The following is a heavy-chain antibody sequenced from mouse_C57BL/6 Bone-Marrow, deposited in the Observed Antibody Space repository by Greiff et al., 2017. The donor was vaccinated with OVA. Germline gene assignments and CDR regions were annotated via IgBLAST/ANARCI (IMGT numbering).Heavy chain of an antibody. V-gene: IGHV1-82*01. J-gene: IGHJ2*01. Sequence: VNVVESGPELVKPGASVKISCKASGYAFSSSWMNWVKQRPGKGLEWIGRIYPGDGDTNYNGKFKGKATLTADKSSSTAYMQLSSLTSEDSAVYFCAREGDYYGSSSFDYWGQGTTLTVSS. D-gene: IGHD1-1*01. CDR2: IYPGDGDT. CDR3: AREGDYYGSSSFDY. CDR1: GYAFSSSW.